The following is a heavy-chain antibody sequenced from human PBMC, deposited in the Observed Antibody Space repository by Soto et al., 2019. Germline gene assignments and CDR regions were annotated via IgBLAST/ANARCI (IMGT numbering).Heavy chain of an antibody. D-gene: IGHD4-17*01. Sequence: GGSLRLSCAASGFTFSSYSVNWVRQAPGKGLEWVSSISSSSSYIYYADSVKGRFTISRDNAKNSLYLQMNSLRAEDTAVYYCARARVSRYGDYLYYFDYWGQGTLVTVSS. CDR2: ISSSSSYI. J-gene: IGHJ4*02. CDR3: ARARVSRYGDYLYYFDY. V-gene: IGHV3-21*01. CDR1: GFTFSSYS.